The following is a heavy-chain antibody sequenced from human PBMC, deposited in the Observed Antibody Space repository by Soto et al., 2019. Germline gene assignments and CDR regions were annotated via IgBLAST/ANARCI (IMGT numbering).Heavy chain of an antibody. CDR3: ATVTDGACGGSCYYFDP. V-gene: IGHV1-24*01. Sequence: ASVKVSCKVSGYTLTELSMHWVRQAPGKGLEWMGGFDPEDGETIYAQKFQGRVTMTEDTSTDTAYMELSSLRSEDTAVYYCATVTDGACGGSCYYFDPWGQGTLVTVSS. CDR1: GYTLTELS. CDR2: FDPEDGET. J-gene: IGHJ5*02. D-gene: IGHD2-15*01.